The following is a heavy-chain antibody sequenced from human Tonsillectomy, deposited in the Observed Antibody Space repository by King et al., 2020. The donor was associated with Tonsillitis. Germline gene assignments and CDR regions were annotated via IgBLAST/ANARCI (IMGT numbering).Heavy chain of an antibody. D-gene: IGHD3-22*01. CDR3: ARLHYYDSSRYWYYFDY. CDR2: IFHTGST. Sequence: QLQESGPGLVKPAETLSLTCTVSGGSISSSSYHWGWIRQPPGKGLEWIGSIFHTGSTYYNPSLKSRVTISVDTSKNHFSLKLRSVTAADTAVYYCARLHYYDSSRYWYYFDYWGQGTLVTVSS. V-gene: IGHV4-39*02. CDR1: GGSISSSSYH. J-gene: IGHJ4*02.